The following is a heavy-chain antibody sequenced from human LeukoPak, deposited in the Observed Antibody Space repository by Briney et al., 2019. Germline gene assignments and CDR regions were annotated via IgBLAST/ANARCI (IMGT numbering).Heavy chain of an antibody. CDR3: ARAGYNWNLNLDY. D-gene: IGHD1-7*01. CDR1: GGSISSYY. Sequence: PSGTLSLTCTVSGGSISSYYWSWIRQPPGKGLEWIGYIYYSGSTNYNPSLKSRVTTSVDTSKNQFSLKLSSVTAADTAVYYCARAGYNWNLNLDYWGQGTLVTVSS. V-gene: IGHV4-59*01. J-gene: IGHJ4*02. CDR2: IYYSGST.